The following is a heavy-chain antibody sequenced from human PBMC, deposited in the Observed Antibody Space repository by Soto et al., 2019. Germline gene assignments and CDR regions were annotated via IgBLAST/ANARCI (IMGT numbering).Heavy chain of an antibody. CDR3: ARESELDVAY. Sequence: GGSLRLSCAASGFTFSSYSMNWVRQAPGKGLEWVSSISSSSSYIYYADSVKDRFTISRDNAKNSLYLQMNSLRAEDTAVYYCARESELDVAYWGQGTLVTVSS. V-gene: IGHV3-21*01. D-gene: IGHD1-26*01. CDR2: ISSSSSYI. J-gene: IGHJ4*02. CDR1: GFTFSSYS.